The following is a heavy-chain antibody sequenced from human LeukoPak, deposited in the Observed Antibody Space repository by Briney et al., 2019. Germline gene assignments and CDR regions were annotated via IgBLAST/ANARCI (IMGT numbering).Heavy chain of an antibody. Sequence: PGGSLRLSCADSGFSFRDYWMSWVRQAPGKGLEWVADIEPDGSGKTYVDSVKGRFTISRDNAQQSLYLQMDTLTAEDTAVYYCVTSWVRQQRDFWGQGTLVTVSS. V-gene: IGHV3-7*01. CDR3: VTSWVRQQRDF. D-gene: IGHD3-10*01. J-gene: IGHJ4*02. CDR1: GFSFRDYW. CDR2: IEPDGSGK.